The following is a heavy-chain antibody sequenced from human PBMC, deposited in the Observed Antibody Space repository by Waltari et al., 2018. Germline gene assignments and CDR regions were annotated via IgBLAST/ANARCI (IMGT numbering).Heavy chain of an antibody. V-gene: IGHV1-46*01. CDR3: ARGTYYDFWSGYHPPYYFDY. CDR1: GYTFTSYY. D-gene: IGHD3-3*01. CDR2: INPSGCST. J-gene: IGHJ4*02. Sequence: QVQLVQSGAEVKKPGASVKVSCKASGYTFTSYYMHWVRQAPGQGLEWMGIINPSGCSTSYSQKFQGRVTMTRDTSTSTVYMELSSLISEDTAVYYCARGTYYDFWSGYHPPYYFDYWGQGTLVTVSS.